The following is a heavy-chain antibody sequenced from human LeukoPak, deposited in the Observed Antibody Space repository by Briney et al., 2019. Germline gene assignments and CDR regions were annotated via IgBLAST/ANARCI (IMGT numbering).Heavy chain of an antibody. CDR2: INSDGSST. V-gene: IGHV3-74*01. CDR1: WVSLHNNL. D-gene: IGHD3-10*01. J-gene: IGHJ4*02. CDR3: ARDLRLSGSNLYYFDY. Sequence: WGGLRLSFAAPWVSLHNNLVNWGGPAPRKGGGGVAPINSDGSSTSYADSVKGRFTISRDNAKNTLYLQMNSLRAEDTAVYYCARDLRLSGSNLYYFDYWGQGTLVTVSS.